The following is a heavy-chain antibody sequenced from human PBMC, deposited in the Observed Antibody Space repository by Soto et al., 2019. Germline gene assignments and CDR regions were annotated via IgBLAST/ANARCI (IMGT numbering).Heavy chain of an antibody. CDR3: ARFVVVPAATGFGLSGVREYYFDY. V-gene: IGHV4-34*01. CDR1: GGSFSGYY. Sequence: QVQLQQWGAGLLKPSETLSLTCAVYGGSFSGYYWSWIRQPPGKGLEWIGEINHSGSTNYNPSLRSRVTISVDTSKNQFSLKLSSVTAADTAVYYCARFVVVPAATGFGLSGVREYYFDYWGQGTLVTVSS. CDR2: INHSGST. J-gene: IGHJ4*02. D-gene: IGHD2-2*01.